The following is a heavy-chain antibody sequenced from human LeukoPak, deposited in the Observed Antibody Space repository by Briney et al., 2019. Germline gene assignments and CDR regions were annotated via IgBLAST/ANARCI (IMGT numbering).Heavy chain of an antibody. CDR1: GFTFSGSS. CDR3: ARTTVVTLIDY. Sequence: GGSLRLSCAASGFTFSGSSMSWVRQAPGKGLEWVSSISSSSSYIYYADSVKGRFTVSRDNAKNSLYLLMNSLRAEDTAVYYCARTTVVTLIDYWGQGTLVTVSS. J-gene: IGHJ4*02. CDR2: ISSSSSYI. D-gene: IGHD4-23*01. V-gene: IGHV3-21*01.